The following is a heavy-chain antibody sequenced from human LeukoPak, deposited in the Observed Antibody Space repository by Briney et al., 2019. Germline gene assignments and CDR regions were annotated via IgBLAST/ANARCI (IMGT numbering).Heavy chain of an antibody. CDR2: INPSGGST. D-gene: IGHD2-15*01. CDR3: ARDPTGYCSGGSCYDGDY. CDR1: GYTFTSYY. J-gene: IGHJ4*02. V-gene: IGHV1-46*01. Sequence: ASVKVSCKASGYTFTSYYMHWVRQAPGQGLEWMGIINPSGGSTSYAQKFQGRVTMTRDTSTSTVYMELSSLRSEDTAVYYCARDPTGYCSGGSCYDGDYWGQGTLVTVSS.